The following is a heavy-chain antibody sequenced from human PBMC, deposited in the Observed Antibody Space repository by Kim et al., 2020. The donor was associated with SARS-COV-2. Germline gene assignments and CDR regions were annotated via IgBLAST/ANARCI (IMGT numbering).Heavy chain of an antibody. CDR2: ISTNGGTT. CDR1: GFTFSSYA. V-gene: IGHV3-64D*09. J-gene: IGHJ3*01. Sequence: GGSLRLSCSASGFTFSSYAMHWVRQAPGKGLEYVSGISTNGGTTYYADSVKGRFIISRDNSKSTLYLQMSGLRAEDTDVYYCVKEGAYDRFDVWGQGTMV. D-gene: IGHD3-3*01. CDR3: VKEGAYDRFDV.